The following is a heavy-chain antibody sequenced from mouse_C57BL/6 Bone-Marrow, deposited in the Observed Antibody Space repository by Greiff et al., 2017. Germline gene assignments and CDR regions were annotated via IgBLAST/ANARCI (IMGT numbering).Heavy chain of an antibody. CDR1: GFNIKDDY. CDR3: TTKRYFDV. V-gene: IGHV14-4*01. CDR2: IDPENGDT. J-gene: IGHJ1*03. Sequence: VQLQQSGAELVRPGASVKLSCTASGFNIKDDYMHWVKQRPEQGLEWIGWIDPENGDTEYASQFQGKATITADTSSNTAYLQLSSLTSEDTAVYYCTTKRYFDVWGTGTTGTVSS.